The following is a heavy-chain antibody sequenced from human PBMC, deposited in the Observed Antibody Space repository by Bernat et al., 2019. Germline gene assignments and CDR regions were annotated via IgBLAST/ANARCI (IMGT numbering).Heavy chain of an antibody. D-gene: IGHD3-10*01. CDR2: IWYDGSNK. J-gene: IGHJ4*02. CDR1: GFTFSSYG. V-gene: IGHV3-33*03. Sequence: QVQLVESGGGVVQPGRSLRLSCAASGFTFSSYGMHWVRQAPGKGLEWVAVIWYDGSNKYYADSVKGRFTISRDNARNTLYLQMNTLRADDTAVYYCAKDDGSGPFDYWGQGTLVTVSS. CDR3: AKDDGSGPFDY.